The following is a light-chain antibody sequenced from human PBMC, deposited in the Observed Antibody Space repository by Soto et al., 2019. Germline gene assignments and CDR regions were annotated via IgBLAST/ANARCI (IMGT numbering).Light chain of an antibody. V-gene: IGKV1-39*01. CDR2: RAS. J-gene: IGKJ1*01. CDR1: QNVGDH. CDR3: HQTFLSPPT. Sequence: DIQMTQSPSSLSASVGDRVTITCRASQNVGDHLNWYQQKPGTAPKLLFSRASRLQSGVPSRFTGSGVATDFTLTISSLQPEDFATYYCHQTFLSPPTFGQGTKVEIK.